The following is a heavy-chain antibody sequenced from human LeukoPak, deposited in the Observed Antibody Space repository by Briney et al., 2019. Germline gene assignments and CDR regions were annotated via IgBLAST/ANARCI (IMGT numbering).Heavy chain of an antibody. CDR1: AFTFSTYR. Sequence: GGSLRLSCAASAFTFSTYRMNWVRQAPGKGLEWVSSISSGTSYMYYAESVRGRFTISRDNAKSSLHLQMNSLRDEDTAVYYCARDRGGDFDYWGQGTLVTVSS. CDR3: ARDRGGDFDY. D-gene: IGHD3-10*01. J-gene: IGHJ4*02. V-gene: IGHV3-21*01. CDR2: ISSGTSYM.